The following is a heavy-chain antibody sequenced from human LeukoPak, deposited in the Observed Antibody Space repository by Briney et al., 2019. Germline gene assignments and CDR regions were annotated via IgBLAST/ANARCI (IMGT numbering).Heavy chain of an antibody. CDR3: VRVTMIVVADGMDV. CDR1: GYTYPAYY. Sequence: ASVKVSCKASGYTYPAYYLHWVRQALGQGVEWMGWINPHSGDTNYAQKFRGRVTMTRDTSITTAYMELSRLRSDDTAVYYCVRVTMIVVADGMDVWGQGTTVTVSS. D-gene: IGHD3-22*01. V-gene: IGHV1-2*02. CDR2: INPHSGDT. J-gene: IGHJ6*02.